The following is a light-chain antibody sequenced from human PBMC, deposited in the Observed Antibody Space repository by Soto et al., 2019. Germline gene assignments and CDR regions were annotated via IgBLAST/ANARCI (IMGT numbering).Light chain of an antibody. J-gene: IGLJ1*01. CDR1: SSNIGGNT. V-gene: IGLV1-44*01. CDR2: NNN. Sequence: QSVLTQPPSASGTPGQQFTISCFGSSSNIGGNTVNGYQQLPGTAPKLLIHNNNQRPSGVPDRFSGSKSGTSASLAISGHESEDEADYYCATWDASRNKVFGTGTKVTVL. CDR3: ATWDASRNKV.